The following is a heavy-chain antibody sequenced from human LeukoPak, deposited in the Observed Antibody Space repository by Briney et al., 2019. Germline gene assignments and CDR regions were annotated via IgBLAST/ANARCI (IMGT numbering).Heavy chain of an antibody. Sequence: GSSVKVSCKASGGTFSSYAISWVRQAPGQGLEGRGRIIPILGIANYAQKFQGRVTITADKSTSTAYMELSSLRSEDTAVYYCAREKGVGYFDYWGQGTLVTVSS. D-gene: IGHD2-15*01. CDR3: AREKGVGYFDY. CDR2: IIPILGIA. J-gene: IGHJ4*02. V-gene: IGHV1-69*04. CDR1: GGTFSSYA.